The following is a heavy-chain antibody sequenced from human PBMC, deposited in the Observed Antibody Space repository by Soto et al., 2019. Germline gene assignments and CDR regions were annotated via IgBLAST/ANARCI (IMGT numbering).Heavy chain of an antibody. Sequence: QVQLVQSGAEVKKPGASVKVSCKASGYTFTGYYMHWARQAPGQGLEWMGWINPNSGGTNYAQKFQGWVTMTRDTSISTAYMELSRLRSDDTAVYYCARRLGYCSGGSCTGFDYWGQGTLVTVSS. CDR1: GYTFTGYY. J-gene: IGHJ4*02. V-gene: IGHV1-2*04. D-gene: IGHD2-15*01. CDR3: ARRLGYCSGGSCTGFDY. CDR2: INPNSGGT.